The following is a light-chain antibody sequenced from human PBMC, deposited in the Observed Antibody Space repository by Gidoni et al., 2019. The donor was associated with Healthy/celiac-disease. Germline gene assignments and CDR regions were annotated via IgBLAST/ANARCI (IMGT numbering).Light chain of an antibody. V-gene: IGLV3-1*01. Sequence: SYELTQPPSVSVSPGQTASITCSGDKLGDNYAGWYQQTPGQSPVLVIYQDSKRPSGIPERFSGSNSGNTATLTISGTQAMDEADYYCQAWDSSTGVFGGGTKLTVL. CDR3: QAWDSSTGV. J-gene: IGLJ2*01. CDR1: KLGDNY. CDR2: QDS.